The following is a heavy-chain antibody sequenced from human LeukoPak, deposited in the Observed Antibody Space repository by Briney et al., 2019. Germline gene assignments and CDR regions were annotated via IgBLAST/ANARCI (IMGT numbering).Heavy chain of an antibody. V-gene: IGHV3-48*01. CDR3: AELGITMIGGV. J-gene: IGHJ6*04. D-gene: IGHD3-10*02. CDR2: ISSSSSTI. CDR1: GVTFSGYS. Sequence: GGSLRLSCAASGVTFSGYSMNWVRQAPGKGLEWHSYISSSSSTIYYADSVKGRFTISRDNAKNSLYLQMNSLRAEDTAVYYCAELGITMIGGVWGKGTTVTISS.